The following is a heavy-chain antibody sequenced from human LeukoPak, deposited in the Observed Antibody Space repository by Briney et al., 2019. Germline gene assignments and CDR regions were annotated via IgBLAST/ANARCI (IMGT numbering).Heavy chain of an antibody. J-gene: IGHJ6*04. Sequence: SETLSLTCTVSGGSVSSGSYYWSWIRQPPGKGLEWIGYIYYSGSTNYNPSLKSRVTISVDTSKNQFSLKLSSVTAADTAVYYCARDRRIAVAGQFYYYGMDVWVKGTTVTVSS. V-gene: IGHV4-61*01. CDR3: ARDRRIAVAGQFYYYGMDV. D-gene: IGHD6-19*01. CDR2: IYYSGST. CDR1: GGSVSSGSYY.